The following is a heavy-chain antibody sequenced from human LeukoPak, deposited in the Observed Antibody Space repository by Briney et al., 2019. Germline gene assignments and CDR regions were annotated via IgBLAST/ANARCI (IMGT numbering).Heavy chain of an antibody. Sequence: TGGSLRLSCAASGFTFSNYAMNWVRQAPGKGLEWVSDMSSSGGTTYYADSVKSRFTISRDNSKNTLYLQMNSLRAEDTAVYYCARDRDQKYSSSFDYWGQGTLVTVSS. D-gene: IGHD6-6*01. CDR2: MSSSGGTT. CDR1: GFTFSNYA. J-gene: IGHJ4*02. CDR3: ARDRDQKYSSSFDY. V-gene: IGHV3-23*01.